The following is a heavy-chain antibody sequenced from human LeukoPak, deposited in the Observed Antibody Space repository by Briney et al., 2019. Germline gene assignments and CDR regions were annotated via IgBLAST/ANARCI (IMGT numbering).Heavy chain of an antibody. CDR2: IKQDGSEK. CDR3: ARDRTVTTFGIAYYYGMDV. Sequence: GGSLRLSCAASGFTFSSYWMSWVRQAPGKGLEWVSNIKQDGSEKYYVDSVKGRFTISRDNAKNSLYLQMNRLSAEDTAVYYCARDRTVTTFGIAYYYGMDVWGQGTTVPVSS. J-gene: IGHJ6*02. V-gene: IGHV3-7*01. CDR1: GFTFSSYW. D-gene: IGHD4-17*01.